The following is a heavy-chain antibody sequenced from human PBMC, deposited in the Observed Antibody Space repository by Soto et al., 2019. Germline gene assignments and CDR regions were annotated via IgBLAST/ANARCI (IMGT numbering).Heavy chain of an antibody. J-gene: IGHJ6*02. CDR1: GFTFSSYG. D-gene: IGHD3-10*01. Sequence: QVQLVESGGGVVQPGRSLRLSCAASGFTFSSYGMHWVRQAPGKGLEWVAVIWYDGSNKYYADSVKGRFTISRDNSKNTLYLQMNSLRAEDTAVYYCARDNVVTMVRGVIDYYGMDVWGQGTTVTVSS. V-gene: IGHV3-33*01. CDR2: IWYDGSNK. CDR3: ARDNVVTMVRGVIDYYGMDV.